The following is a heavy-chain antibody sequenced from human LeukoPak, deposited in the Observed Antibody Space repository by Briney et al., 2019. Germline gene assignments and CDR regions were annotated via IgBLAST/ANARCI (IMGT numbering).Heavy chain of an antibody. CDR1: GFTFGNYA. J-gene: IGHJ3*02. Sequence: GGSLRLSCTASGFTFGNYAMSWVRQAPGKGLEWVGFIRSKAYGGTTEYAASVKGRFTISRDDSKSIAYLQMNRLKAEDTAVYYCTRLVVRGDDAFDIWGQGTMVTVS. V-gene: IGHV3-49*04. D-gene: IGHD3-10*01. CDR2: IRSKAYGGTT. CDR3: TRLVVRGDDAFDI.